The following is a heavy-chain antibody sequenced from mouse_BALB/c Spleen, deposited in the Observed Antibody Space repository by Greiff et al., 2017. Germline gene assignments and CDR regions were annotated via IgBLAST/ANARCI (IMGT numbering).Heavy chain of an antibody. J-gene: IGHJ1*01. Sequence: LVESGPELVKPGASVKMSCKASGYTFTSYVMHWVKQKPGQGLEWIGYINPYNDGTKYNEKFKGKATLTSDKSSSTAYMELSSLTSEDSAVYYCARRYGNPWYFDVWGAGTTVTVSS. D-gene: IGHD2-10*02. CDR3: ARRYGNPWYFDV. CDR1: GYTFTSYV. CDR2: INPYNDGT. V-gene: IGHV1-14*01.